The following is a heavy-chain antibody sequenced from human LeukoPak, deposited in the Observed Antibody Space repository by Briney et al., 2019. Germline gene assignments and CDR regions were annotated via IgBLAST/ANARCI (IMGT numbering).Heavy chain of an antibody. J-gene: IGHJ4*02. D-gene: IGHD5-18*01. CDR1: GFSFNSYA. CDR2: ISYDGSNK. CDR3: ARAVGVQLWLNYFDY. Sequence: PGGSLRLSCAASGFSFNSYAMHWVRQAPGKGLEWVAVISYDGSNKYYADSVKGRFTISRDNSKNTLYLQMNSLRAEDTAVYYCARAVGVQLWLNYFDYWGQGTLVTVSS. V-gene: IGHV3-30-3*01.